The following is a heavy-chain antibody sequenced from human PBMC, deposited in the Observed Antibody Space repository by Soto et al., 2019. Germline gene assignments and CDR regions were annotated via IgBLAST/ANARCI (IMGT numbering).Heavy chain of an antibody. D-gene: IGHD3-22*01. V-gene: IGHV4-39*01. Sequence: QLQLQESGPGLVKPSETLSLTCTVSGGSISSSSYYWGWIRQPPGKGLEWIGSIYYSGSTYYNPSLKSRVTISVDTSKNQFSLKLSSVTAADTAVYYCARHMIVVVGGWFDPWGQGTLVTVSS. J-gene: IGHJ5*02. CDR2: IYYSGST. CDR3: ARHMIVVVGGWFDP. CDR1: GGSISSSSYY.